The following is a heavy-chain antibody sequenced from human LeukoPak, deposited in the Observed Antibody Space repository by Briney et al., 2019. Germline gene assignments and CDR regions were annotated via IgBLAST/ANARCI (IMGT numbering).Heavy chain of an antibody. J-gene: IGHJ4*02. Sequence: GASVKVSCKASGYIFINNYIQWVRQAPGQGLEWVGMIYPRDGSTSYAQNFQGRVTVTRGTSTSTVHMELSGLTSEDTAVYYCARDQEGFDYWGQGTLVTVSS. V-gene: IGHV1-46*01. CDR3: ARDQEGFDY. CDR2: IYPRDGST. CDR1: GYIFINNY.